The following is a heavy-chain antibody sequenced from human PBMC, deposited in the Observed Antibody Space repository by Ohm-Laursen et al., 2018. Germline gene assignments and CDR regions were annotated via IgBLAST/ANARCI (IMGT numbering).Heavy chain of an antibody. Sequence: SLRLSCSASGFTFSSNAMNWVRQAPGEGLEWVSSISSGSRYIHYADSVQGRFTLSRDNAKNSLFLQMNSLRAEDTAVYYCARDKSYYYGVDVWGQGTTVTISS. J-gene: IGHJ6*02. CDR1: GFTFSSNA. CDR3: ARDKSYYYGVDV. V-gene: IGHV3-21*04. CDR2: ISSGSRYI.